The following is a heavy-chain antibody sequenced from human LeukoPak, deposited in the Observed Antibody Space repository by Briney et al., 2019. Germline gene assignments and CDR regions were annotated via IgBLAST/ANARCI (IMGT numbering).Heavy chain of an antibody. J-gene: IGHJ4*02. CDR1: GFTFSSYS. V-gene: IGHV3-21*01. Sequence: PGGSLRLSCAASGFTFSSYSMNWVRQAPGKGLEWVSSISSSSSYIYYADSVKGRFTISRDNAKNSLCLQMNSLRAEDTAVYYCARDASWGLYYFDYWGQGTLVTVSS. D-gene: IGHD3-16*01. CDR2: ISSSSSYI. CDR3: ARDASWGLYYFDY.